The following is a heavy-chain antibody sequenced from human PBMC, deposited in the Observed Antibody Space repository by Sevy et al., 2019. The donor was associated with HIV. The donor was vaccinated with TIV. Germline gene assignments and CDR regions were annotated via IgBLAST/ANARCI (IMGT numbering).Heavy chain of an antibody. CDR2: IYYSGST. J-gene: IGHJ6*02. D-gene: IGHD6-19*01. V-gene: IGHV4-59*01. CDR1: GGSISSYY. Sequence: SETLSLTCTVSGGSISSYYWSWIRQPPGKGLEWIGYIYYSGSTNYNPSLKSRVTISVDTSKNQFSLKLSSVTAADTAGYYCARASITPRLAGAGTRYYYGMDVWGQGTTVTVSS. CDR3: ARASITPRLAGAGTRYYYGMDV.